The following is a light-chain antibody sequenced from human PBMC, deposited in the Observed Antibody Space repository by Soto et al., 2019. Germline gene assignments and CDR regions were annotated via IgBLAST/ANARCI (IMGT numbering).Light chain of an antibody. Sequence: QSVLTQPPSVSAAPGQKVTISCSGSSSNLGNNSVSWYQQLPGTAPKLLIYDSHKRPSGIPDRFSGSKSGTSATLGITGLQTGDEADYYCGTWDSSLSAVFGTGTKLTVL. J-gene: IGLJ1*01. CDR3: GTWDSSLSAV. CDR1: SSNLGNNS. V-gene: IGLV1-51*01. CDR2: DSH.